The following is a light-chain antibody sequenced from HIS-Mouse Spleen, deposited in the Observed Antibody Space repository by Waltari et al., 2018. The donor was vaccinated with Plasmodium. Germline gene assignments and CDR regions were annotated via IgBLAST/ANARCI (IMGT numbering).Light chain of an antibody. CDR1: SSDVGGYNY. V-gene: IGLV2-11*01. CDR2: DVS. J-gene: IGLJ1*01. Sequence: QSALTQPRSVSGSPGQSVTISCTGTSSDVGGYNYVSWYHQHPGKSPKLMIYDVSKRPSGVPDRFSGSKSGNTASLTISGIQAEDEADYYCCAYAGSYTYVFGTGTKVTVL. CDR3: CAYAGSYTYV.